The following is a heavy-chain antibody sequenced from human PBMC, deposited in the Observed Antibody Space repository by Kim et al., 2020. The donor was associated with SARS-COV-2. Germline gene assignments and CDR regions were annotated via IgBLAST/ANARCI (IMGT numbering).Heavy chain of an antibody. Sequence: GGSLRLSCAASGFTFSASAMSWVRQAPGKGLEWVSSINGSGAITYYADSVKGRFTISRDSSKNTLYLQVNSLRAEDTAIYYCARGWTSPDYWGQGTLVTVSA. CDR1: GFTFSASA. CDR3: ARGWTSPDY. D-gene: IGHD2-2*01. V-gene: IGHV3-23*01. J-gene: IGHJ4*02. CDR2: INGSGAIT.